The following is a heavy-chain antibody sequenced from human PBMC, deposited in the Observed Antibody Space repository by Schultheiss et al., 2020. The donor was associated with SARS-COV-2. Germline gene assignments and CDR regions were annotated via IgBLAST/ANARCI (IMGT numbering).Heavy chain of an antibody. CDR2: IYYSGST. CDR1: GGSLTSHY. V-gene: IGHV4-59*11. J-gene: IGHJ3*02. Sequence: SETLSLTCTVSGGSLTSHYWTWIRQSPGKGLEWIGYIYYSGSTNYNPSLKSRVTISVDTSKNQFSLKLSSVTAADTAVYYCARGGFFEEGADAFDIWGQGTMVTVSS. CDR3: ARGGFFEEGADAFDI. D-gene: IGHD3-3*01.